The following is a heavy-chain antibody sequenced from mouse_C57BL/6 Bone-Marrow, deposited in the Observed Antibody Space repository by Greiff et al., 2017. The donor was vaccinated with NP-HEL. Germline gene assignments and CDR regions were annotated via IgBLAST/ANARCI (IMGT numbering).Heavy chain of an antibody. V-gene: IGHV15-2*01. CDR2: ILPSIGRT. Sequence: QVQLQQSGSELRSPGSSVKLSCKDFDSEVFPIAYMSWVRQKPGHGFEWIGGILPSIGRTIYGEKFEDKATLDADTLSNTAYLELNSLTSEDSAIYYCARGIRHYYGSSPYYFDYWGQGTTLTVSS. D-gene: IGHD1-1*01. J-gene: IGHJ2*01. CDR1: DSEVFPIAY. CDR3: ARGIRHYYGSSPYYFDY.